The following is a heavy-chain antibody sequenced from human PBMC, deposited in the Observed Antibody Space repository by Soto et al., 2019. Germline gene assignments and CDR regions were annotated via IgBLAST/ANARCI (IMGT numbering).Heavy chain of an antibody. V-gene: IGHV1-2*02. D-gene: IGHD3-10*01. Sequence: QVQLVQSGAEVKKPGASVKVSCKASGYTFTGYYMNRVRQAPGQGLEWMGWTNPNSGGTNYAQKFQGRVTLTRDTSVSTAYLGLSRLRSDDTSVYYCARDLIRLTRANYYYYGMDVWGQGTTVTVSS. CDR3: ARDLIRLTRANYYYYGMDV. CDR1: GYTFTGYY. J-gene: IGHJ6*02. CDR2: TNPNSGGT.